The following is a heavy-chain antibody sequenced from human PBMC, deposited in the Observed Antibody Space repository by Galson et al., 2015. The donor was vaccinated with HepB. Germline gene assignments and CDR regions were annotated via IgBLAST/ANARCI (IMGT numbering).Heavy chain of an antibody. CDR1: GFTFSSNN. J-gene: IGHJ5*02. CDR2: ISSSSSTI. CDR3: ARMVSYRFYP. V-gene: IGHV3-48*02. Sequence: SLRLSCADSGFTFSSNNMNWVRQAPGKGLEWVSYISSSSSTICYADSVKGRFTISRDNAKNSLYLQMNSLRDEDTAVYYCARMVSYRFYPWAQGTLVTVSS. D-gene: IGHD5-18*01.